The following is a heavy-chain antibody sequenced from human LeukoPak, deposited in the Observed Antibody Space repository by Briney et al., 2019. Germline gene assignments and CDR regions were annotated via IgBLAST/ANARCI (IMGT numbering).Heavy chain of an antibody. CDR2: ISAYNGNT. V-gene: IGHV1-18*01. J-gene: IGHJ4*02. CDR1: GYTFTSYG. CDR3: ARAFYCSSTSCYAYYFDY. D-gene: IGHD2-2*01. Sequence: ASVKVSCKASGYTFTSYGISWVRQAPGQGLEWMGWISAYNGNTNYAQKLQGRVTMTTDTSTITAYMELRSLRSDDTAVYYCARAFYCSSTSCYAYYFDYWGQGTLVTVSS.